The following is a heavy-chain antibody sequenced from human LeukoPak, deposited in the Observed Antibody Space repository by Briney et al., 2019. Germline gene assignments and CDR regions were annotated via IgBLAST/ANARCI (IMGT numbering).Heavy chain of an antibody. J-gene: IGHJ4*02. CDR3: ARDSGGEQWLVPFDY. V-gene: IGHV1-69*05. Sequence: SVKVSCKASGGTFSSYAISWVRQAPGQGLEWMGRIISIFGTANYTQKFQGRVTITTDESTSTAYMELSSLRSEDTAVYYCARDSGGEQWLVPFDYWGQGTLVTVSS. CDR2: IISIFGTA. D-gene: IGHD6-19*01. CDR1: GGTFSSYA.